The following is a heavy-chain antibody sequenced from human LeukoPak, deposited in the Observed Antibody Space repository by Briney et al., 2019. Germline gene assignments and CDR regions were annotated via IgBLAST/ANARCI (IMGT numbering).Heavy chain of an antibody. D-gene: IGHD3-16*01. Sequence: PSETLSLTCTVSGGSISSYYWSWIRQPPGKGLEWIGYIYYSGSTNYNPSLKRRVTILIDTSKNQFSLKLSSVTAADTAVYYCARTYYGYVWGTGYFDQWGQGTLVTVSS. J-gene: IGHJ4*02. CDR3: ARTYYGYVWGTGYFDQ. CDR2: IYYSGST. CDR1: GGSISSYY. V-gene: IGHV4-59*08.